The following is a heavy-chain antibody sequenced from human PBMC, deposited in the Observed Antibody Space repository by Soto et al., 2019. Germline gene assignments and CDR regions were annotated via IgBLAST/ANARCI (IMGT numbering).Heavy chain of an antibody. CDR1: GFTFSSYG. D-gene: IGHD5-18*01. CDR2: IWYDGSNK. V-gene: IGHV3-33*01. J-gene: IGHJ6*02. CDR3: VIFRGNSSHRARMDV. Sequence: GGSLRLSCAASGFTFSSYGMHWVRQAPGKGLEWVAVIWYDGSNKYYADSVKGRFTISRDNSKNTLYLQMNSLRAEDTAVYYFVIFRGNSSHRARMDVCGQGTSDTGSS.